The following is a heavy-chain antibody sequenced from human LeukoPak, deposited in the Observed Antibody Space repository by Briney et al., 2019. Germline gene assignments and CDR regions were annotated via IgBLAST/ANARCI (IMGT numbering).Heavy chain of an antibody. V-gene: IGHV1-46*01. D-gene: IGHD3-3*01. CDR1: GYTFTSYY. J-gene: IGHJ5*02. Sequence: ASVKVSCKPSGYTFTSYYRHWVRQGPGQGLEWMGIINPSGGSTSYAQKFQGRVTMTRDTSTSTVYMELSSLRSEDTAVYYCARDGRNLRFLEWLRSTNWFDPWGQGTLVTVSS. CDR2: INPSGGST. CDR3: ARDGRNLRFLEWLRSTNWFDP.